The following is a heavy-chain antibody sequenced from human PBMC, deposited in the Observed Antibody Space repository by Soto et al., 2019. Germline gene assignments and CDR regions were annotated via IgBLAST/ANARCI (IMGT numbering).Heavy chain of an antibody. CDR1: GYSFTSYW. V-gene: IGHV5-10-1*01. CDR2: IDPSDSYT. CDR3: ARTGTGGTYSYYYAMDV. J-gene: IGHJ6*02. Sequence: GESLQISCKGSGYSFTSYWISWVRQMPGKGLEWMGRIDPSDSYTNYSPSFQGHVTISADKSISTAYLQWSSLKASDTAMYYCARTGTGGTYSYYYAMDVWGQGTTVTASS. D-gene: IGHD1-26*01.